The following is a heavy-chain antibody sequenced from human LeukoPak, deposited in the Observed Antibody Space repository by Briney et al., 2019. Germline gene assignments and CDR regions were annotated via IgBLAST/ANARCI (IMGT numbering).Heavy chain of an antibody. Sequence: PGGSLRLSCAASGFTFSSYSMNWVRQAPGKGLEWVSYISSNSGSMYYADSVKGRFTIFRDNAKNSLYLQMNSLRAEDTAVYYCARGGSVYYGSGSYYTDWGQGTLVTVSS. CDR3: ARGGSVYYGSGSYYTD. J-gene: IGHJ4*02. V-gene: IGHV3-48*01. D-gene: IGHD3-10*01. CDR1: GFTFSSYS. CDR2: ISSNSGSM.